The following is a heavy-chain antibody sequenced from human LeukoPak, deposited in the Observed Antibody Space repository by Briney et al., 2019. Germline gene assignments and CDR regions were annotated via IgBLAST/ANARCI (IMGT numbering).Heavy chain of an antibody. Sequence: PGGSLRLSFAVSGFTFDDYTMHWVRQAPGKGLEWVSLISWDGGSTYYADSVNGLFSISRDNSKNSLYLQMNSLRTEDTALYYCAKGAVMSHYFDYWGQGTLVTVSS. D-gene: IGHD3-16*01. J-gene: IGHJ4*02. CDR1: GFTFDDYT. CDR2: ISWDGGST. CDR3: AKGAVMSHYFDY. V-gene: IGHV3-43*01.